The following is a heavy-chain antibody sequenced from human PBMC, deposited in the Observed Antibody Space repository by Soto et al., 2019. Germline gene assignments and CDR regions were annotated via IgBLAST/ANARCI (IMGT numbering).Heavy chain of an antibody. Sequence: SETLSLTCAVFGGSLSGDHWSWIRQPPGKGLEWIGEINHSGSTNYNPSLKSRVTISVDTSKKQISLKLNSVTAADTAVYYCARRYCSSTSCLAGFDPWGRGTLVTVS. CDR2: INHSGST. CDR1: GGSLSGDH. V-gene: IGHV4-34*01. J-gene: IGHJ5*02. CDR3: ARRYCSSTSCLAGFDP. D-gene: IGHD2-2*01.